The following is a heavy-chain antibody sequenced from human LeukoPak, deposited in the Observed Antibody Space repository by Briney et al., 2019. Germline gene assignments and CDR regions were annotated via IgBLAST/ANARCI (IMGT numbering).Heavy chain of an antibody. CDR3: AKLSLHCSSTSCYTFDY. Sequence: PGESLRLSCAASGFTFSSYSMNWVRQAPGKGLEWVSYISSRSSTIYYADSVKGRFTISRDNSKNTLYLQMNSLRAEDTAVYYCAKLSLHCSSTSCYTFDYWGQGTLVTVSS. CDR1: GFTFSSYS. V-gene: IGHV3-48*01. D-gene: IGHD2-2*02. CDR2: ISSRSSTI. J-gene: IGHJ4*02.